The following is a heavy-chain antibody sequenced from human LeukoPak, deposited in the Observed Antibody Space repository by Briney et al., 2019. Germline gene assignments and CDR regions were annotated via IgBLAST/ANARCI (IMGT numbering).Heavy chain of an antibody. V-gene: IGHV3-23*01. CDR3: VKFRVLMNGMDV. CDR1: GFTFSSYA. J-gene: IGHJ6*02. Sequence: GGSLRLSCAASGFTFSSYAMSWVRQAPGKGLEWVSAISGSGGSTYYADSVKGRFTIPRDNSKNTLYLQMNSLRAEDTAVYYCVKFRVLMNGMDVWGQGTTVTVSS. CDR2: ISGSGGST. D-gene: IGHD2-8*01.